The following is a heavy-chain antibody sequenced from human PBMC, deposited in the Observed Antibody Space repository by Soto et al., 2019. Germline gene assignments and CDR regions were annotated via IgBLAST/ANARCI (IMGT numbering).Heavy chain of an antibody. CDR1: GFTFSNYK. CDR3: PREELPPGTSFNSWFDP. CDR2: ISGSSTYI. Sequence: GGSLRLSXVGSGFTFSNYKMYWVRQAPGQGLEWVSSISGSSTYIYYADSVRGRFTISRDKAKNSVHLQMNSLRVEDTAVYFCPREELPPGTSFNSWFDPWGQGTLVTVSS. J-gene: IGHJ5*02. V-gene: IGHV3-21*01. D-gene: IGHD3-10*01.